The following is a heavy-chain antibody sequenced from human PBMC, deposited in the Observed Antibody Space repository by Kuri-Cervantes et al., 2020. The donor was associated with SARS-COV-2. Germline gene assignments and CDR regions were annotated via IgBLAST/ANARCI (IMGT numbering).Heavy chain of an antibody. CDR3: ARDMQILTGHYYLNFDY. CDR2: IKHDGGEE. V-gene: IGHV3-7*05. CDR1: GFTFSSYW. D-gene: IGHD3-9*01. J-gene: IGHJ4*02. Sequence: LSLTCAVSGFTFSSYWMSWVRQAPGKGLEWVADIKHDGGEEYYVDSAKGRFTISRDNAKNSLYLQMHSLRAEDTAVYYCARDMQILTGHYYLNFDYWGQGTLVTVSS.